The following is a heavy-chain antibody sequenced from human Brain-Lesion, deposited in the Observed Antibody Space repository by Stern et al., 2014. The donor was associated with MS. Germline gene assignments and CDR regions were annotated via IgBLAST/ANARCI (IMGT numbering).Heavy chain of an antibody. J-gene: IGHJ4*02. V-gene: IGHV4-4*02. Sequence: VQLVESGPGLVKPSGTLSLTCAVSGGSISSSNWWSWVRQSPGKGLEWIGESDHSGSTIYNPSPKSRVTVSVDKSKHRFSPNLRSGTAADTAVYFCARFPASRPHVFDSWGQGTLVTVSS. CDR2: SDHSGST. CDR1: GGSISSSNW. D-gene: IGHD6-13*01. CDR3: ARFPASRPHVFDS.